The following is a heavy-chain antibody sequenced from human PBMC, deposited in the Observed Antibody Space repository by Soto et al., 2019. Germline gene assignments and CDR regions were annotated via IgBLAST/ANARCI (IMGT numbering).Heavy chain of an antibody. Sequence: EVQLVESGGGLVQPGGSLRLSCAASGFTFSSYWMHWVRQAPGKGLVWVARINSDGSSTSYADSVKGRFTISRDNAQNTMYLQMNSLRAEDTAVYYCAREYSSSWYYFDYWGQGTLVTVSS. V-gene: IGHV3-74*01. J-gene: IGHJ4*02. D-gene: IGHD6-13*01. CDR2: INSDGSST. CDR1: GFTFSSYW. CDR3: AREYSSSWYYFDY.